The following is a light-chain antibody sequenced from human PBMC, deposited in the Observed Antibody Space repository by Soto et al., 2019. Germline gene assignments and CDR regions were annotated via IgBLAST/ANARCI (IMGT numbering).Light chain of an antibody. CDR2: GAS. J-gene: IGKJ4*01. V-gene: IGKV3-15*01. Sequence: EIVMTQSPATLSVSPGERATLSCRASQTLYNNLAWYQQKLGQAPRLLIYGASARATVIPARFSGSGSGTDFTLTISGLQSEDFAIYYCQQYSDWPLTFGGGTKVEIK. CDR3: QQYSDWPLT. CDR1: QTLYNN.